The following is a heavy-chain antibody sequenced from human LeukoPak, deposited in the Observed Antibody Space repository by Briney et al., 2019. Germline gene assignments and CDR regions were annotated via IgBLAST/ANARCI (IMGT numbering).Heavy chain of an antibody. D-gene: IGHD3-16*01. J-gene: IGHJ4*02. CDR2: IREDGSEK. CDR3: ASGGHLDF. CDR1: GLTFSRFW. Sequence: PGGSLRLSCAASGLTFSRFWMSWVRQAPGEGLEWVANIREDGSEKHYVDSVKGRFTISRDNAKDSLYLQMNSLRAEDTAVYYCASGGHLDFWGQGTPVTVAS. V-gene: IGHV3-7*03.